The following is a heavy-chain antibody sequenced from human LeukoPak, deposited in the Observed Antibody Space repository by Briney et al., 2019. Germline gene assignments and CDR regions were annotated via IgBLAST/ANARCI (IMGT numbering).Heavy chain of an antibody. V-gene: IGHV3-33*01. J-gene: IGHJ4*02. Sequence: GRSLRLSCAASGFTFSSYGMHWVRQAPGKGLEWVAVIWYDGSNKYYADSVKGRFTISRDNSKNTLYLQMNSLRAEGTAVYYCARDVTMDGYNGALDYWGQGTLVTVSS. D-gene: IGHD5-24*01. CDR1: GFTFSSYG. CDR3: ARDVTMDGYNGALDY. CDR2: IWYDGSNK.